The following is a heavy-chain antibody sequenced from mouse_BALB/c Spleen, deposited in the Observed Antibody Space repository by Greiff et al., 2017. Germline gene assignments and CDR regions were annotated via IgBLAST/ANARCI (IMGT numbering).Heavy chain of an antibody. J-gene: IGHJ2*01. V-gene: IGHV1-7*01. Sequence: VKLQESGAELAKPGASVKMSCKASGYTFTSYWMHWVKQRPGQGLEWIGYINPSTGYTEYNQKFKDKATLTADKSSSTAYMQLSSLTSEDSAVYYCAEGVFDYWGQGTTLTVSS. CDR1: GYTFTSYW. CDR3: AEGVFDY. CDR2: INPSTGYT.